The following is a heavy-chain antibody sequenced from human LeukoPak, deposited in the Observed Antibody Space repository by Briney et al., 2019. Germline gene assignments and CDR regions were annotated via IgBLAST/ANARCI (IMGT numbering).Heavy chain of an antibody. CDR3: AKDHLPGIVVADRDY. CDR2: ISGSGGTT. D-gene: IGHD6-19*01. J-gene: IGHJ4*02. CDR1: GFTFNRYG. Sequence: GGTLRLSCAASGFTFNRYGMSWVRQAPGKGLEWVSAISGSGGTTYYADSVKGGFTISRDNSKNTLYLQINSLRAEDTAVFYCAKDHLPGIVVADRDYWGQGTLVTVSS. V-gene: IGHV3-23*01.